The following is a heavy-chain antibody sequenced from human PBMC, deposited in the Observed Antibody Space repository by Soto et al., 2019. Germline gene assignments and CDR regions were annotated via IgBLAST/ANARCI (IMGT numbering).Heavy chain of an antibody. Sequence: SSETLSLTCPVSGGSISSYYWSWIRQPPGKGLEWIGYIYYSGSTNYNPSLKSRVTISVDTSKNQFSLKLSSVTAADTAVYYCAREGVEAFDYWGQGTLVTVSS. J-gene: IGHJ4*02. CDR2: IYYSGST. CDR1: GGSISSYY. V-gene: IGHV4-59*01. CDR3: AREGVEAFDY.